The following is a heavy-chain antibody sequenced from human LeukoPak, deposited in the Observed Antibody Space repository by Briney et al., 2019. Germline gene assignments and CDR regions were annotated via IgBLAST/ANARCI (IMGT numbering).Heavy chain of an antibody. CDR3: ARDGPRGYSGYDAGDWVN. V-gene: IGHV3-21*01. D-gene: IGHD5-12*01. Sequence: PGGSLRLSCAASGFTFSSYSMNWVRQAPGKGLEWVSSISSSSSSYIYYADSVKGRFTISRDNAKNSLYLQMNSLRAEDTAVYYCARDGPRGYSGYDAGDWVNWGQGTLVTVSS. J-gene: IGHJ4*02. CDR1: GFTFSSYS. CDR2: ISSSSSSYI.